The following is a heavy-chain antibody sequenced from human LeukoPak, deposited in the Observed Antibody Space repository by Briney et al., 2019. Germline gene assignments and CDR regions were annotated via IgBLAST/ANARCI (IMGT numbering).Heavy chain of an antibody. D-gene: IGHD3-16*01. Sequence: SETLSLTCTVSGGSISSYYWSWIRQPAGKGLEWIGRIYTSGSTNYNPSLKSRVTMSVDTSKNQFSLQLNSVTPEDTAVYFCAREVSLGGLRYWGQGTLVTVSS. V-gene: IGHV4-4*07. J-gene: IGHJ4*02. CDR1: GGSISSYY. CDR3: AREVSLGGLRY. CDR2: IYTSGST.